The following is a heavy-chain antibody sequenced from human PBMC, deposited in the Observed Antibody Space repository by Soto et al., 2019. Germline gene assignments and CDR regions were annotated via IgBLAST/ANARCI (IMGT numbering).Heavy chain of an antibody. CDR2: ISGSGGST. Sequence: EVQLLESGGGLVQPGGSLRLSCAASGFTFSSYAMSWVRQAPGKGLEWVSAISGSGGSTYYADSVKGRFTISRDNSKNTLYLQMNSLRAEDTAVYYCAKDLSGIAVADPYYYYYGMDVWGQETTVTVSS. J-gene: IGHJ6*02. D-gene: IGHD6-19*01. CDR1: GFTFSSYA. V-gene: IGHV3-23*01. CDR3: AKDLSGIAVADPYYYYYGMDV.